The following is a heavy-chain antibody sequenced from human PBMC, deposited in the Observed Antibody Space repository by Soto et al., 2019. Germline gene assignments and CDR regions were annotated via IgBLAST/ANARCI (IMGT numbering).Heavy chain of an antibody. CDR2: INPSDGRT. CDR3: ARGPFRGFGDL. Sequence: VASVKVSCKASGYSFTSYYMHWVRQAPGQGLEWMGLINPSDGRTSYAQKFQGRVTMTRDTSTSTVYMDLNSLRSEDTAVYYCARGPFRGFGDLWGQGTLVTVSS. D-gene: IGHD3-10*01. CDR1: GYSFTSYY. V-gene: IGHV1-46*01. J-gene: IGHJ5*02.